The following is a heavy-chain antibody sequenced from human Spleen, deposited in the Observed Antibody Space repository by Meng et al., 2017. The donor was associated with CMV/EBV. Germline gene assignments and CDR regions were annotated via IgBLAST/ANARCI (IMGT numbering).Heavy chain of an antibody. CDR2: INTDGSYT. CDR1: EFTFSGYW. J-gene: IGHJ6*02. V-gene: IGHV3-74*01. Sequence: GGSLRLSCVASEFTFSGYWMHWVRQAPGKGLVWVSHINTDGSYTTYADSVKGRFTISRDNAKSTLYLQMNSLRAEDTAVYYCVRDNRGFGDSRVDVWGQGTTVTVSS. D-gene: IGHD3-10*01. CDR3: VRDNRGFGDSRVDV.